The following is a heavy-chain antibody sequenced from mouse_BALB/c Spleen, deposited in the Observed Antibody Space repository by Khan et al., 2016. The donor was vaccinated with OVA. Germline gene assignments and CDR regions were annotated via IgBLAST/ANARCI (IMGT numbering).Heavy chain of an antibody. CDR2: IDPYNGGT. V-gene: IGHV1S135*01. J-gene: IGHJ2*01. CDR1: GYSFSDYN. D-gene: IGHD1-1*01. Sequence: VQLQQSGPELVKPGASVKVSCKASGYSFSDYNIFWVKQSLGKSLEWIGYIDPYNGGTNYNQKFKGETTLTVDKSSTTAFMHLNSLTSEDSAVYYCALIYSYGSGFDCLGQGTTLTVSS. CDR3: ALIYSYGSGFDC.